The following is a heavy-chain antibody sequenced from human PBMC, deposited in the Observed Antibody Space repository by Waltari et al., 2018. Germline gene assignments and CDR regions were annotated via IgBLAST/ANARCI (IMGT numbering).Heavy chain of an antibody. CDR3: ARASSQRGFDY. J-gene: IGHJ4*02. V-gene: IGHV4-61*02. CDR1: GGSISSGSYY. CDR2: IYTSGST. Sequence: QVQLQESGPGLVKPSQTLSLTCTVSGGSISSGSYYWSWIRQPAGKGLEWIGRIYTSGSTNYNPSLKSRVTISVDTSKNQFSLKLSSVTAADTAVYNCARASSQRGFDYWGQGTLVTVSS.